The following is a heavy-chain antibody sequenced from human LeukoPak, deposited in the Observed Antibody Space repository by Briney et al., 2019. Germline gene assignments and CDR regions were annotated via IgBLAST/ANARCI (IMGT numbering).Heavy chain of an antibody. V-gene: IGHV4-38-2*01. J-gene: IGHJ3*02. CDR1: GYSISSGNY. CDR3: ARAGFDI. CDR2: SFYSGPT. Sequence: SATLFLPCAVSGYSISSGNYWGWIRQPPGEGLEWIGGSFYSGPTYYNPSLKCRVTISIDTSKNQVSLNLRSVTAADTAVYYCARAGFDIWGQGTMVTVSS.